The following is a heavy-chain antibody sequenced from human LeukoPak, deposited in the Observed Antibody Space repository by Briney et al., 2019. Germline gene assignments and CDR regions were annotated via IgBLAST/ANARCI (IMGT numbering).Heavy chain of an antibody. Sequence: GGSLRLSCAASGFTFSSYAMIWVRQAPGKGLEWVSAISGSGGSTYYADSVKGRFTISRDNSKNTLYLQMNSLRAEDTAVYYCASYSSGWYPYYFDYWGQGTLVTVSS. J-gene: IGHJ4*02. CDR3: ASYSSGWYPYYFDY. D-gene: IGHD6-19*01. V-gene: IGHV3-23*01. CDR2: ISGSGGST. CDR1: GFTFSSYA.